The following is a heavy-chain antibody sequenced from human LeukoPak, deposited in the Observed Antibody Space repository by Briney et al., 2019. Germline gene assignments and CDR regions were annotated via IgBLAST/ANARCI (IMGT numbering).Heavy chain of an antibody. Sequence: ASVNVSCKASGYTFTSYYMHWVRQAPGQGLEWMGIINPSGGSTSYAQKFQGRVTMTRDTSTSTVYMELSSLRSEDTAVYYCARESAYCGGDCPFDYWGQGTLVTVSS. J-gene: IGHJ4*02. CDR2: INPSGGST. D-gene: IGHD2-21*02. CDR1: GYTFTSYY. V-gene: IGHV1-46*01. CDR3: ARESAYCGGDCPFDY.